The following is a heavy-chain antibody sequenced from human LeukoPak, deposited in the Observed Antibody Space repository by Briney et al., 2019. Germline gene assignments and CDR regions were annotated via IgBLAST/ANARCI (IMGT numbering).Heavy chain of an antibody. CDR2: ISSSSSYI. CDR3: AREIAVAGNIFDY. V-gene: IGHV3-21*01. D-gene: IGHD6-19*01. CDR1: GFTFSSYA. Sequence: GGSLRLSCAASGFTFSSYAMHWVRQAPGEGLEWVSSISSSSSYIYYADSVKGRFTISRDNAKKSLYLQMNSLRAEDTAVYYCAREIAVAGNIFDYWGQGTLVTVSS. J-gene: IGHJ4*02.